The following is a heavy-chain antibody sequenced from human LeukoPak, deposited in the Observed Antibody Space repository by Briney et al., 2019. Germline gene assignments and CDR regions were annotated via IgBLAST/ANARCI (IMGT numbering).Heavy chain of an antibody. Sequence: TPSVTLSLTCAVYGGSFSGYYWTWIRQAPGKGLEWIGEINPSGRISYNPSLKSRLTISVDASKNQFSLNLRSLTAADTAVYYCARGRQEVSMIVVVMTAVSYYLDVWGKGTTVTVS. D-gene: IGHD3-22*01. J-gene: IGHJ6*03. V-gene: IGHV4-34*01. CDR3: ARGRQEVSMIVVVMTAVSYYLDV. CDR1: GGSFSGYY. CDR2: INPSGRI.